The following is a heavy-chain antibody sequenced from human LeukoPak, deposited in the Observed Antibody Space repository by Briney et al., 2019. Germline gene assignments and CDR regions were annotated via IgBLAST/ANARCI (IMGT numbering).Heavy chain of an antibody. CDR3: ARDRGNSIVGADFDS. CDR2: IYSGDTA. V-gene: IGHV3-53*01. Sequence: GGSLRLSCAASGFTVSTNYMSWVRQAPGKGLEWVSIIYSGDTAYYADSVKGRFTISRDNAKNSLYLQMNSLRAEDTAVYYCARDRGNSIVGADFDSWGQGTLVTVSS. D-gene: IGHD1-26*01. CDR1: GFTVSTNY. J-gene: IGHJ4*02.